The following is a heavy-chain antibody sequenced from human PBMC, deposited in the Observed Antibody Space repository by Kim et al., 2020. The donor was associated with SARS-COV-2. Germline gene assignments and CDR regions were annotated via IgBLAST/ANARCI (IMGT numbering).Heavy chain of an antibody. D-gene: IGHD1-1*01. J-gene: IGHJ4*02. Sequence: YAVPVKSRLTINSDTSKNLFSLQLKSVTPDDTAVYYWARDVYGLTNAFDYWGQGTLVTVSS. V-gene: IGHV6-1*01. CDR3: ARDVYGLTNAFDY.